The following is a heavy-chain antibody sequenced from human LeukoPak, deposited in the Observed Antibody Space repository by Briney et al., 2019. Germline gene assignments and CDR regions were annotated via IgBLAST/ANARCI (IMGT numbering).Heavy chain of an antibody. CDR1: GFTFSSYA. Sequence: GGSLRLSCAASGFTFSSYAMSWVRQAPGKGLEWVSTIIGSGGDSYYADSVKGRFTISRDTSKNTLYLQMKSLRAEDTAVYYCAKAWAAAGTFASWGQGTLVTVSS. D-gene: IGHD6-13*01. CDR3: AKAWAAAGTFAS. J-gene: IGHJ4*02. V-gene: IGHV3-23*01. CDR2: IIGSGGDS.